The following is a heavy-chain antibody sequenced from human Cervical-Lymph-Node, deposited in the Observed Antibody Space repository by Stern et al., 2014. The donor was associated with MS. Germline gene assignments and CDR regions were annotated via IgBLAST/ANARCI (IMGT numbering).Heavy chain of an antibody. D-gene: IGHD4-11*01. CDR2: INSDGNRT. V-gene: IGHV3-74*02. CDR1: GFTFSNYW. J-gene: IGHJ4*02. Sequence: QLVESGGGLVQPGGSLRLSCAVSGFTFSNYWMHWVRQAPGTGLGWVSRINSDGNRTTYADSVKGRFTISRDNARNTLYLQMNSLRIDDTAVYYCARVPSYGNYGGYWGQGTLVTVSS. CDR3: ARVPSYGNYGGY.